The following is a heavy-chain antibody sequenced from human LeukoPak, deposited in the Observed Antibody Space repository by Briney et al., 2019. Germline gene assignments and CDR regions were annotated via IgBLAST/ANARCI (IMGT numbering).Heavy chain of an antibody. CDR1: GDSVTSNSAA. J-gene: IGHJ4*02. D-gene: IGHD1-7*01. CDR3: ARLDANFADF. CDR2: TYYRSSCYN. V-gene: IGHV6-1*01. Sequence: SQTLSLTCAISGDSVTSNSAAWNWIRQSPSRGLEWLGRTYYRSSCYNDYAVSVKSRINISPDTSRNQFSLQLDSVTPEITAVYYCARLDANFADFWGQGTLVTVSS.